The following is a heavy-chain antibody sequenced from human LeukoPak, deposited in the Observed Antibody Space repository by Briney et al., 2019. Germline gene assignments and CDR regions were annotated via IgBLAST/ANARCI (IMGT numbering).Heavy chain of an antibody. J-gene: IGHJ4*02. D-gene: IGHD1-26*01. CDR1: GFTVSSNY. CDR3: AREPSGTYWLDY. CDR2: IYSAGST. V-gene: IGHV3-66*02. Sequence: GGSLRLSCAASGFTVSSNYMSWVRQPPGKGLEWVSVIYSAGSTYYADSVKGRFTIYRDNSKNTLYLQMNSLRAEDTAVYYCAREPSGTYWLDYWGQGTLVTVSS.